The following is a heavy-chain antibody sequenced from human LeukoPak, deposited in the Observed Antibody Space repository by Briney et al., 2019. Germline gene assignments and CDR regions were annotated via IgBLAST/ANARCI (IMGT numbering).Heavy chain of an antibody. CDR2: IYSGGST. V-gene: IGHV3-53*01. Sequence: GGSLRLSCAASGFXFSSYGIHWVRQAPGKGPEWVSVIYSGGSTYYADSVKGRFTISRDNSKNTLYLQMNSLRAEDTAVYYCARSSSGAFDYWGQGTLVTVSS. J-gene: IGHJ4*02. CDR3: ARSSSGAFDY. CDR1: GFXFSSYG.